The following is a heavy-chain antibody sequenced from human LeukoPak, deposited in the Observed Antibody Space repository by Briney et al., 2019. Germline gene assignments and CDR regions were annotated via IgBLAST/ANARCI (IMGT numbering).Heavy chain of an antibody. J-gene: IGHJ6*04. CDR3: AKDLGTVTTDYYYGMDV. D-gene: IGHD4-17*01. CDR1: RFTFSSYG. V-gene: IGHV3-30*18. Sequence: GGSLRLSCAASRFTFSSYGMHWVRQTPGKGLEWVAVISYDGSNKYYADSVKGRFTISRDNSKNTLYLQMNSLRAEDTAVYYCAKDLGTVTTDYYYGMDVWGKGTTVTVSS. CDR2: ISYDGSNK.